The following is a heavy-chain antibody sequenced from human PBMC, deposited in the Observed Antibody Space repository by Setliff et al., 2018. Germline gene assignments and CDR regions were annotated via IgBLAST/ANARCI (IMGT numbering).Heavy chain of an antibody. Sequence: ASVKVSCKASGYTFTSYYIHWVRQAPGQGLEWMGVINPKNGNTNYAQKLQGRVTMTTDTSTSTAYMELRSLRSDDTAVYYCARVRAGYFYFDYWGQGTLVTVSS. J-gene: IGHJ4*02. CDR2: INPKNGNT. D-gene: IGHD5-18*01. V-gene: IGHV1-18*04. CDR3: ARVRAGYFYFDY. CDR1: GYTFTSYY.